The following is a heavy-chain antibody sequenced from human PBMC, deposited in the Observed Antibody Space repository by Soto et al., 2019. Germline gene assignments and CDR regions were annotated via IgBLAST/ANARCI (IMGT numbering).Heavy chain of an antibody. CDR1: GFTFNNYA. D-gene: IGHD3-22*01. Sequence: PGGSLRLSCAASGFTFNNYAMTWVRQAPGQGPEWVSDISESGGSTYYADFVKGRFTVSRDNSKNTLYLQMNSLRAEDTAVYYCAKDASSYYDSSGFPDYWGQGTLVTVSS. J-gene: IGHJ4*02. CDR3: AKDASSYYDSSGFPDY. CDR2: ISESGGST. V-gene: IGHV3-23*01.